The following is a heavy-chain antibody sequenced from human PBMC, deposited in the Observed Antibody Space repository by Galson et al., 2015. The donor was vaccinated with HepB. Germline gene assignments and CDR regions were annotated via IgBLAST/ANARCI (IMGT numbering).Heavy chain of an antibody. CDR2: ISYDGSNK. CDR1: GLAFRKNG. CDR3: ARRISLVRGIITKPDYYYGMDV. J-gene: IGHJ6*02. Sequence: SLRLSCAASGLAFRKNGMHWVRQAPGKGLEWVAVISYDGSNKECADSVKGRFIISRDNSKNTVYLQLDSLRAEDTAVYYCARRISLVRGIITKPDYYYGMDVWGQGTTVTVAS. D-gene: IGHD3-10*01. V-gene: IGHV3-33*08.